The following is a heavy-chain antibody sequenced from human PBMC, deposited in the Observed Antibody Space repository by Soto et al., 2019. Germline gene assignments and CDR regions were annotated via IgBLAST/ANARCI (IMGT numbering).Heavy chain of an antibody. CDR1: GFTFSSYA. Sequence: GGSLRLSCAASGFTFSSYAMGWVRQAPGKGLEWVSAISGSGGSTYYADSVKGRFTISRDNSKNTLYLQMNSLRAEDTAVYYCAKDGWIYAGGASYDYWGQGTLVTVSS. J-gene: IGHJ4*02. V-gene: IGHV3-23*01. D-gene: IGHD3-16*01. CDR2: ISGSGGST. CDR3: AKDGWIYAGGASYDY.